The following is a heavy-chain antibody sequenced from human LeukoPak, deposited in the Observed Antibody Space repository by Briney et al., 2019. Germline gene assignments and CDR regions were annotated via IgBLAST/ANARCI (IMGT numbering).Heavy chain of an antibody. CDR3: ARGSSTLRCFDWLLRGGWFDP. CDR1: GGSFSGYY. V-gene: IGHV4-34*01. CDR2: INHSGST. Sequence: SETLSLTCAVYGGSFSGYYWSWIRQPPGKGLEWIGEINHSGSTNYNPSLKSRVTISVDTSKNQFSLKLSSVTAADTAVYYCARGSSTLRCFDWLLRGGWFDPWGQGTLVTVSS. J-gene: IGHJ5*02. D-gene: IGHD3-9*01.